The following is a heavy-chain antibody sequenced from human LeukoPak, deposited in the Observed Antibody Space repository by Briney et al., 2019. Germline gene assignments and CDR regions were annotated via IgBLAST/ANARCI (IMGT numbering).Heavy chain of an antibody. CDR1: GGSISNYY. V-gene: IGHV4-59*01. CDR3: ARGEMATIEDAFDI. CDR2: IYYSGST. J-gene: IGHJ3*02. D-gene: IGHD5-24*01. Sequence: SETLSLTCTVSGGSISNYYWSWIRQPPGKGLEWVGYIYYSGSTNYNPSLKSRVTISVDTSKNQFSLKLSSVTAADTAVYYCARGEMATIEDAFDIWGQGTMVTVSS.